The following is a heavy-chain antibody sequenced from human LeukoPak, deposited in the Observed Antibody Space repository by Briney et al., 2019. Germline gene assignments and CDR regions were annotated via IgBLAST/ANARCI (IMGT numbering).Heavy chain of an antibody. Sequence: SETLSLTCAVYGGSFSGYYWSWIRQPPGKGLEWIGEINHSGSTNYNPSLKSRVTISVDTSKNQFSLKLSSVTAADTAVYYCAREAAALMDVWGQGTTVTVSS. CDR2: INHSGST. J-gene: IGHJ6*02. V-gene: IGHV4-34*01. D-gene: IGHD6-13*01. CDR3: AREAAALMDV. CDR1: GGSFSGYY.